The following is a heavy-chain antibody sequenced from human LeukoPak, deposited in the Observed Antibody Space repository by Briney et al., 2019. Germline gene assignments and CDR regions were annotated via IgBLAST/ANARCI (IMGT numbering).Heavy chain of an antibody. D-gene: IGHD6-13*01. CDR2: IYYSGST. Sequence: SETLSLTCTVSGGSISSYYWSWIRQPPGKGLEWIGYIYYSGSTNYNPSLKSRVTISADTSKNQFSLKLSSVTAADTAVYYCAGTSSWYLTDDAFDIWGQGTMVTVSS. CDR1: GGSISSYY. V-gene: IGHV4-59*01. J-gene: IGHJ3*02. CDR3: AGTSSWYLTDDAFDI.